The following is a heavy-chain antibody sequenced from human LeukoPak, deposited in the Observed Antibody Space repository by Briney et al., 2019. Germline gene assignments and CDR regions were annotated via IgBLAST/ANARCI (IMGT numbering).Heavy chain of an antibody. D-gene: IGHD5-18*01. CDR1: GGPINSYY. V-gene: IGHV4-59*01. CDR2: IYYSGST. J-gene: IGHJ3*02. CDR3: AREDTAMVRTAFDI. Sequence: KPSETLSPTCPVSGGPINSYYWSWIRQPPGKGLEWIGYIYYSGSTNYNPSLKSRVTISVDTSKNQFSLKLSSVTAADTAVYFCAREDTAMVRTAFDIWGQGTMVTVSS.